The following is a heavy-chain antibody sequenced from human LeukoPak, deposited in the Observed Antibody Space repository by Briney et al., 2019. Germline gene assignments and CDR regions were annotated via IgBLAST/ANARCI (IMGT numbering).Heavy chain of an antibody. D-gene: IGHD1-1*01. CDR2: IWYGGSNK. CDR3: AREATTSRPGDY. CDR1: GFTFSSYG. V-gene: IGHV3-33*08. J-gene: IGHJ4*02. Sequence: GRSLRLSCAASGFTFSSYGMHWVRQAPGKGLEWVAVIWYGGSNKYYADSVKGRFTISRDNAKNSLFLQLNSLRAEDTAVYYCAREATTSRPGDYWGLGTLVTVSS.